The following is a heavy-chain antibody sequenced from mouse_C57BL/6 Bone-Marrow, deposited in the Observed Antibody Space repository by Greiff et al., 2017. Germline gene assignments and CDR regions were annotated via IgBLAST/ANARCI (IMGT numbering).Heavy chain of an antibody. CDR1: GYAFTHYL. J-gene: IGHJ4*01. V-gene: IGHV1-54*01. CDR3: ARRGYEGSSNYAMDY. CDR2: INPGSGGT. Sequence: QVQLQQSGAELVRPGTSVKVSCKASGYAFTHYLIEWVKQRPGQGLEWIGVINPGSGGTNYNEKFKGKATLTADKSSSTAYMQLSSLTSEDSAVYFCARRGYEGSSNYAMDYWGQGTSVTVSS. D-gene: IGHD1-1*01.